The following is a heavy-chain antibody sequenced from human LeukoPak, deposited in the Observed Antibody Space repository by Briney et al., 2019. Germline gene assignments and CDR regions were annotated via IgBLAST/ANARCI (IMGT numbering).Heavy chain of an antibody. J-gene: IGHJ4*02. CDR3: ARDRIKSGSYYFDY. V-gene: IGHV3-7*01. D-gene: IGHD1-26*01. CDR1: AFTFSNYW. CDR2: INQDGSEI. Sequence: PGGSLRLSCAASAFTFSNYWMSWVRQAPGKGLEWVANINQDGSEIYYVDSVKGRFTISRDNAKNSLYLQINSVRADDTAVYYCARDRIKSGSYYFDYWGQGTLVTVSS.